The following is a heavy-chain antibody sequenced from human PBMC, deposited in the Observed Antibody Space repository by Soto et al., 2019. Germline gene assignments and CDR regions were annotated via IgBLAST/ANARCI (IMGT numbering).Heavy chain of an antibody. D-gene: IGHD6-25*01. V-gene: IGHV3-23*01. CDR3: AKGSASGSPYYFDY. CDR2: ISGSGGST. J-gene: IGHJ4*02. CDR1: GFTFSSYA. Sequence: EVQLLESGGGLVQPGGSLRLSCAASGFTFSSYAMSWVRQAPGKGLEWISAISGSGGSTYHADSVKGRFTISRDNSKNTLYLQMNSLRAEDTAIYYCAKGSASGSPYYFDYWGQGTPFTVSS.